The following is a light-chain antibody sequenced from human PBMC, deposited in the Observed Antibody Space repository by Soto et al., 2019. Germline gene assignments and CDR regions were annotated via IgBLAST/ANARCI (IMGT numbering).Light chain of an antibody. CDR3: QQRFTWPMT. Sequence: ETVLTQSPATLSLSPGETATLSCRASQRVSRFLAWYQQKPGQAPRLLISGVSNRATGVPARFSGSGSGTDFTLSISSLEPEDFAVYYCQQRFTWPMTFGGGTKVEIK. CDR2: GVS. J-gene: IGKJ4*01. V-gene: IGKV3-11*01. CDR1: QRVSRF.